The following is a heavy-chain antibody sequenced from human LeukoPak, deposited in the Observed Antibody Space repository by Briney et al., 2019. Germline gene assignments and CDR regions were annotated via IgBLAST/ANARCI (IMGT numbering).Heavy chain of an antibody. Sequence: PSETLSLACTVSGASIRTYFWSWFRQPAGKGLEWIGRVHSNGDTYYNPSLESRVTVSMDTSKNQFALNLTSLTAADTAVYYCARGRYCSADICSGGDAFDIWGQGTMVSVSS. D-gene: IGHD2-15*01. J-gene: IGHJ3*02. CDR2: VHSNGDT. V-gene: IGHV4-4*07. CDR3: ARGRYCSADICSGGDAFDI. CDR1: GASIRTYF.